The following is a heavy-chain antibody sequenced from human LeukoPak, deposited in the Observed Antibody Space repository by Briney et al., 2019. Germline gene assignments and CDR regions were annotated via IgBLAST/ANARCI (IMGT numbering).Heavy chain of an antibody. Sequence: PSETLSLTCTVSGVSISSYDWSWIRQPPGMGLEWIGYISYSGSTNYNPSLKSRVTISIDTSKNQFSLKVNSVTAADTAVYFCVRHVLSSGWSAHFDFWGQGTLVTASS. J-gene: IGHJ4*02. V-gene: IGHV4-59*08. CDR1: GVSISSYD. CDR3: VRHVLSSGWSAHFDF. D-gene: IGHD6-19*01. CDR2: ISYSGST.